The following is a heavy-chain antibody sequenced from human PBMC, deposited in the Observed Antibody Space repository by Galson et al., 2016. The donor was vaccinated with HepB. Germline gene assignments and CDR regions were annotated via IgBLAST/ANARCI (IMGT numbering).Heavy chain of an antibody. J-gene: IGHJ5*02. Sequence: SLRLSCAASGFTFSDYYMTWIRQAPGKGLEWVSYISSSGNVIYYADSVKGRFTISRDNAKNSLYLQMNSLRAEDTAVYYCARLGVPAALGRWFDPWGHGTLVTVSS. CDR1: GFTFSDYY. V-gene: IGHV3-11*04. CDR3: ARLGVPAALGRWFDP. D-gene: IGHD2-2*01. CDR2: ISSSGNVI.